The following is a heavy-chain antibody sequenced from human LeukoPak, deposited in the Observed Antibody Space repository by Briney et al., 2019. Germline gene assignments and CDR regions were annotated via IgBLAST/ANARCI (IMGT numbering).Heavy chain of an antibody. J-gene: IGHJ4*02. V-gene: IGHV3-7*01. CDR1: QFSISYDW. Sequence: PGGSLRLSCAASQFSISYDWMHWVRQAPGKGLEWVASRKEDGRDINYLNSVKGRFRISRDNAKNSLYLEMNTLRAEDTAVYYCVRGSGWFFGLWGQGSLVTVSS. D-gene: IGHD6-19*01. CDR2: RKEDGRDI. CDR3: VRGSGWFFGL.